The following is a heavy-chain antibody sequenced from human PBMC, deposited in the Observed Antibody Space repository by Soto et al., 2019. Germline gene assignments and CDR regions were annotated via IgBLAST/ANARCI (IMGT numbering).Heavy chain of an antibody. CDR2: ISYSGST. CDR3: ATMGTPATGLYYFDY. D-gene: IGHD1-7*01. J-gene: IGHJ4*02. CDR1: GGSISSGNYY. V-gene: IGHV4-30-4*01. Sequence: HVQLQESGPGLVKPSQTLSLTCTVSGGSISSGNYYWSWIRQPPGKGLEWIGFISYSGSTYYNASLKSRFTISVDTSKNQFSLNLSFVTAADTAVYYCATMGTPATGLYYFDYWGQGTLVTVSS.